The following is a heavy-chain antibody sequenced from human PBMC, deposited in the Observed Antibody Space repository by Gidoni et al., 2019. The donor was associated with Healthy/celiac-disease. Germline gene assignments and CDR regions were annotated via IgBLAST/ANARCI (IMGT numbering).Heavy chain of an antibody. CDR3: ARHTSGSYTPFDY. CDR2: INYSGST. CDR1: GGSISSYY. Sequence: QVQLQESGPGLVKPSETLSLTGTVSGGSISSYYWSWIRQPPGKGLEWIGYINYSGSTNYNPSLKSRVTISVDTSKNQFSLKLSSVTAADTAVYYCARHTSGSYTPFDYWGQGTLVTVSS. J-gene: IGHJ4*02. V-gene: IGHV4-59*08. D-gene: IGHD1-26*01.